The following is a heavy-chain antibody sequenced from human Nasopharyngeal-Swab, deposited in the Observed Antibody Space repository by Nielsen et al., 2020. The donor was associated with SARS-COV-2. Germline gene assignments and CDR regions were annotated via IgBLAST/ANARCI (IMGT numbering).Heavy chain of an antibody. D-gene: IGHD1-7*01. CDR3: ARVNWNYMLRGAFDI. CDR1: GYTFTSYY. V-gene: IGHV1-46*01. Sequence: ASVKVSCKASGYTFTSYYMHWVRQAPGQGLEWMGIIYPSGGSTSYAQKFQGRVTMTRDTSTSTVYMELSSLRSEDTAVYYCARVNWNYMLRGAFDIWGQGTMVTVSS. CDR2: IYPSGGST. J-gene: IGHJ3*02.